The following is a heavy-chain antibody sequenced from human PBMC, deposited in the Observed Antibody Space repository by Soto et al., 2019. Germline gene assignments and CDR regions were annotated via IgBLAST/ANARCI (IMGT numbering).Heavy chain of an antibody. CDR2: IWYDGSNK. J-gene: IGHJ4*02. V-gene: IGHV3-33*01. D-gene: IGHD6-13*01. CDR1: GFTFSSYG. CDR3: ARDWAAAGPLYYFDY. Sequence: PGGSLRLSCAASGFTFSSYGMHWVRQAPGKGLEWVAVIWYDGSNKYYADSVKGRFTISRDNSKNTLYLQMNSLRAEDTAVYYCARDWAAAGPLYYFDYWGQGTLVTVSS.